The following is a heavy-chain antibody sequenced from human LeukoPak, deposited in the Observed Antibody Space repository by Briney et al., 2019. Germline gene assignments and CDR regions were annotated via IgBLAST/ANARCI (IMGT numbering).Heavy chain of an antibody. Sequence: GGSLRLSCAASGFTFSDYWMNWVRQPPGKGLEWVANIKQDGSEKHYVDSVKGRFTISKGNAKNSLYLQMNSLRAEDTAVYYCARDEPDYWGQGTLVTVSS. V-gene: IGHV3-7*01. J-gene: IGHJ4*02. CDR2: IKQDGSEK. CDR3: ARDEPDY. CDR1: GFTFSDYW.